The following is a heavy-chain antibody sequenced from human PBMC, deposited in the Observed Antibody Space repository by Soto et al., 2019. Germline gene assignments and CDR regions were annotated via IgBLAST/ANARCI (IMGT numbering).Heavy chain of an antibody. V-gene: IGHV2-5*02. J-gene: IGHJ4*02. CDR1: GFSRTTSGMC. CDR3: EHLKPYSNYVDS. Sequence: QITLKESGPTLVKPTQPLTLTCTFSGFSRTTSGMCVGWIRQPPGKALKWLALIYWDDDKHFSPSLKTRLTITRDTAKNRVVLTMTNMDPVDTATYYCEHLKPYSNYVDSWGQGTLVTVSS. CDR2: IYWDDDK. D-gene: IGHD4-4*01.